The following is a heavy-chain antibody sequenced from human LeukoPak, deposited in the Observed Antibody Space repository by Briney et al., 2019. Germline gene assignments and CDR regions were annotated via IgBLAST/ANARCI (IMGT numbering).Heavy chain of an antibody. CDR2: INHSGST. D-gene: IGHD2-15*01. CDR3: AYTISNQWLLQAY. J-gene: IGHJ4*02. V-gene: IGHV4-34*01. CDR1: GGSFSTYY. Sequence: SETLSLTCAVYGGSFSTYYWNWVRQSPGKGLEWIGEINHSGSTNCNPALKSRVTVSVDTSMNHFSLKLSSVTAADTAVYYCAYTISNQWLLQAYWGRGTLVTVSS.